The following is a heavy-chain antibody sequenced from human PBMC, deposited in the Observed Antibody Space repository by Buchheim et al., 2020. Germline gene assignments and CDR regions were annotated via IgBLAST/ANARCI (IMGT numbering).Heavy chain of an antibody. Sequence: EVQLLESGGGLVQPGGSLRLSCAASGLTFRNFAMSWVRQAPGKGLEWVSSISGSGDNTYYADSVKGRFTISRDNFKNTHYLQMNSLRADDTAVYYCAKDRQVMDVWGQGTT. CDR3: AKDRQVMDV. J-gene: IGHJ6*02. CDR2: ISGSGDNT. CDR1: GLTFRNFA. V-gene: IGHV3-23*01.